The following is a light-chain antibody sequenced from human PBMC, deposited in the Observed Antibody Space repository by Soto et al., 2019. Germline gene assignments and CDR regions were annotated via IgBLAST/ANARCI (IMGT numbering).Light chain of an antibody. CDR1: QGISSY. CDR2: AAS. V-gene: IGKV1-8*01. J-gene: IGKJ4*01. Sequence: AIRMTQSPSSFSASTGDRVTITCRASQGISSYLAWYQQKPGKAPKLLIYAASTLQSGVPSRFSGSGSGTDFTLTISCLQSEDFATYDGQQDYSYPPLTFGGGTKVEIK. CDR3: QQDYSYPPLT.